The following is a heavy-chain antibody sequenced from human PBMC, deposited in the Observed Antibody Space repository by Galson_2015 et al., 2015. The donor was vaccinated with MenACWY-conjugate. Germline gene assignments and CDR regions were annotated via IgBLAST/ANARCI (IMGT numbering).Heavy chain of an antibody. Sequence: CAISGDSVSSNSAAWNWIRQSPSRGLEWLGRTYYRSKWYNDYAVSVKSRITINPDTSKNQFSLQLNSVTPEDTAVYYCARAGLLLRNTDNWFDPWGQGTLVTVSS. V-gene: IGHV6-1*01. D-gene: IGHD3-22*01. J-gene: IGHJ5*02. CDR1: GDSVSSNSAA. CDR3: ARAGLLLRNTDNWFDP. CDR2: TYYRSKWYN.